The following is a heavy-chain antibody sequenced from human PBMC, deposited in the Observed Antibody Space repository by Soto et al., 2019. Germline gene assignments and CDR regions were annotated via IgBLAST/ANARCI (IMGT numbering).Heavy chain of an antibody. CDR1: GFTFSSYA. D-gene: IGHD2-2*01. CDR2: ISYDGSNK. Sequence: QVQLVESGGDVVQPGRSLRLSCAASGFTFSSYAMHWVRQAPGKGLEWVAVISYDGSNKYYADSVKGRFTISRDNSKNTLYLQMNSLRAEDTAVYYCARDQVVPAAMDYWGQGTLVTVSS. CDR3: ARDQVVPAAMDY. J-gene: IGHJ4*02. V-gene: IGHV3-30-3*01.